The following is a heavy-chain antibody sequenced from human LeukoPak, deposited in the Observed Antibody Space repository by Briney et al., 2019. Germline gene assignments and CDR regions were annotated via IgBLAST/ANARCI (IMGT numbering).Heavy chain of an antibody. Sequence: GGSLRLSCAASGFTFSSYAMSWVRQPPGKGLEWVSGISGSGDNTYYADSVKGRFTISRDNSKKTLYLHLNSLRAEDTAIYYCAKEGSPYYYYMDVWGKGTTVTVSS. CDR2: ISGSGDNT. J-gene: IGHJ6*03. V-gene: IGHV3-23*01. CDR1: GFTFSSYA. D-gene: IGHD1-26*01. CDR3: AKEGSPYYYYMDV.